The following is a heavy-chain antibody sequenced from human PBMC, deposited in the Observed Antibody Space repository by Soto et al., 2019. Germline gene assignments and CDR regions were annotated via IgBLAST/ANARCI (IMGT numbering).Heavy chain of an antibody. J-gene: IGHJ4*02. CDR3: ARRPGSGRSVDY. CDR2: IRDKANSYTT. CDR1: GFTFSDHY. D-gene: IGHD3-10*01. V-gene: IGHV3-72*01. Sequence: EVQLVESGGGLVQPGGSLRLSCAASGFTFSDHYMDWVRQAPGTGLEWVGLIRDKANSYTTEYAASVRGRFTISGDESKNSVYLHMNSLKTEDTAVYYCARRPGSGRSVDYWGQGTLVTVSS.